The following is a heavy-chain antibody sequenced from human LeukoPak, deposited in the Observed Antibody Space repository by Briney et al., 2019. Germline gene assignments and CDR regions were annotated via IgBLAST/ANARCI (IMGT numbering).Heavy chain of an antibody. D-gene: IGHD6-25*01. V-gene: IGHV4-39*07. J-gene: IGHJ5*02. CDR1: GGSISSSSYY. CDR3: ARDPSSGPGIAALMKTGVYENWFDP. Sequence: PSETLSLTCTVSGGSISSSSYYWGWIRQPPGKGLEWIGSIYYSGSTYYNPSLKSRVTISVDTSKNQFSLKLSSVTPEDTAVYYCARDPSSGPGIAALMKTGVYENWFDPWGQGTLVTVSS. CDR2: IYYSGST.